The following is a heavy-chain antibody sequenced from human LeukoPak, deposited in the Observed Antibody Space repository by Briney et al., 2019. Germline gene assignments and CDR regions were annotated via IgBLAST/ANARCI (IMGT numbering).Heavy chain of an antibody. CDR1: GGSFSSYY. CDR2: IYYSGGT. Sequence: SETLSLTCAVYGGSFSSYYWNWIRQPPGKGLEWIGYIYYSGGTSYNPSLKSPVSMSIDTSNNQFSLKLSSVTAADTGVYFCARAEGAASHIWGQGTMVSVSS. J-gene: IGHJ3*02. D-gene: IGHD3-16*01. CDR3: ARAEGAASHI. V-gene: IGHV4-59*01.